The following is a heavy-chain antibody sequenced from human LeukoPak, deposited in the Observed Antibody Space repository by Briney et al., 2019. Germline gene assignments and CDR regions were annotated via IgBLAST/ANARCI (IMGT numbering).Heavy chain of an antibody. CDR3: ARGPSGASHYMDV. J-gene: IGHJ6*03. CDR2: FYTSGST. Sequence: PSETLSLTCTVSGASISSHYWSWIRQPAGKGLEWIGRFYTSGSTNYHPSLKSRVTMSVDTSKNQFSLKLTPVTAADTAVYYCARGPSGASHYMDVWGKGTTVTVSS. CDR1: GASISSHY. V-gene: IGHV4-4*07.